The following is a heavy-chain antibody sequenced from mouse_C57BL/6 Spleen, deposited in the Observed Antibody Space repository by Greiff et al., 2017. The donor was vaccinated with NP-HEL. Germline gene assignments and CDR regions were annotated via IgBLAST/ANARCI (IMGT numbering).Heavy chain of an antibody. V-gene: IGHV1-52*01. CDR3: TRRRGNYYAMDY. CDR2: IDPSDSET. CDR1: GYTFTSYW. Sequence: VQLQQPGAELVRPGSSVKLSCKASGYTFTSYWMHWVKQRPIQGLEWIGNIDPSDSETHYNQKFKDKATLTVDKSSSTAYMQLSSLTSEDSAVYCGTRRRGNYYAMDYWGQGTSVTVSS. D-gene: IGHD2-1*01. J-gene: IGHJ4*01.